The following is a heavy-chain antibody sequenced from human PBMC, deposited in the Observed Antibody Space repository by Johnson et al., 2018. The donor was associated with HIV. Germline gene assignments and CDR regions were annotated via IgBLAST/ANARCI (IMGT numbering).Heavy chain of an antibody. Sequence: VQLVESGGGLVKPGGSLRVSCAASGFTFSNAWMNWVRQAPGQGLEWVGRIKSGTTDYAVPVKGSFIISSDNSKNTLYLQMKRLKTEDTAVYYCTTEDAQGSHRNAVDIWGQGTMVTVSS. V-gene: IGHV3-15*01. D-gene: IGHD2-15*01. CDR3: TTEDAQGSHRNAVDI. CDR1: GFTFSNAW. CDR2: IKSGTT. J-gene: IGHJ3*02.